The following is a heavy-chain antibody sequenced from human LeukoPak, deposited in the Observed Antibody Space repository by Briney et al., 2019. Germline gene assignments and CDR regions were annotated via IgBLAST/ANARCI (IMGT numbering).Heavy chain of an antibody. Sequence: SETLSLTCTVSGYSISSGYYWGWIRQPPGKGLEWIGSIYHSGSTNYNPSLKSRVTISVDTSKNQFSLKLSSVTAADTAVYYCARSPVVAATFDYWGQGTLVTVSS. D-gene: IGHD2-15*01. CDR3: ARSPVVAATFDY. CDR2: IYHSGST. CDR1: GYSISSGYY. J-gene: IGHJ4*02. V-gene: IGHV4-38-2*02.